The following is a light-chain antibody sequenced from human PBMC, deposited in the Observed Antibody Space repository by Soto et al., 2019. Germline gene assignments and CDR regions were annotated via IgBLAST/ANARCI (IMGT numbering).Light chain of an antibody. CDR3: QQYNSPYT. CDR1: QSISSW. Sequence: DIQMTQSPSTLSASVGDRVTITCRASQSISSWLAWYQQKPGKAPKLLIYKASSLESGVPSRFNGSGSGTEFTLTISSLQPDDFSNYYCQQYNSPYTFGQGTKLEIK. J-gene: IGKJ2*01. V-gene: IGKV1-5*03. CDR2: KAS.